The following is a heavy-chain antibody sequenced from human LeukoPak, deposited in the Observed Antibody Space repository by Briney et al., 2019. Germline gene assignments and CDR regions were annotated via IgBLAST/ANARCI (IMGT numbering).Heavy chain of an antibody. CDR3: ARLHAGTSLTPYYYYIYV. Sequence: PSETLSLTCTVSGGSISGHYWSWIRQPPGKGLEWIGYIYYSGSTNYNPSLKSRATISVDTSMNQYSLKLSSVTAADTAVYYCARLHAGTSLTPYYYYIYVWGKGTTVTVSS. D-gene: IGHD1-1*01. CDR2: IYYSGST. V-gene: IGHV4-59*08. CDR1: GGSISGHY. J-gene: IGHJ6*03.